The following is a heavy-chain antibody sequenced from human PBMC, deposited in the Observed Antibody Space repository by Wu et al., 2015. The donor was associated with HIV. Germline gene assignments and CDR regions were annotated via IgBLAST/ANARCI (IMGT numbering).Heavy chain of an antibody. CDR2: IIPIFGTA. J-gene: IGHJ3*02. D-gene: IGHD6-19*01. CDR3: ATRIAVAGPTGRLAGAFDI. V-gene: IGHV1-69*05. CDR1: GGTFSSYA. Sequence: QVQLVQSGAEVKKPGSSVKVSCKASGGTFSSYAISWVRQAPGQGLEWVGGIIPIFGTANYAQKFQGRVTITTDESTSTAYMELSSLRSEDTAVYYCATRIAVAGPTGRLAGAFDIWGQGTMVTVSS.